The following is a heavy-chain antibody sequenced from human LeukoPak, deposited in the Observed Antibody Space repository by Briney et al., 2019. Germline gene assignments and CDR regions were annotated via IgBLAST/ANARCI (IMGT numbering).Heavy chain of an antibody. CDR3: ARFSRFTGYNWFDP. J-gene: IGHJ5*02. CDR1: GGSFSGYY. D-gene: IGHD3-3*01. V-gene: IGHV4-34*01. CDR2: INHSGTT. Sequence: SETLSLTCAVYGGSFSGYYWSWIRQPPGKGLEWIGEINHSGTTNYNPSLKSRVTISVDTSKNQFSLKLSSVTAADTAVYYCARFSRFTGYNWFDPWGQGTLVTVSS.